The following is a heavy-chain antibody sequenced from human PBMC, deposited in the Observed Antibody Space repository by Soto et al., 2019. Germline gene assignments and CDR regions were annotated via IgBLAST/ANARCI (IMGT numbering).Heavy chain of an antibody. CDR2: IIPIFGTA. V-gene: IGHV1-69*13. CDR3: ARRGAIRYFDSIFRGPSRWFYFDY. J-gene: IGHJ4*02. CDR1: GGTFSSYA. D-gene: IGHD3-9*01. Sequence: AASVKVSCKASGGTFSSYAISWVRQAPGQGLEWMGGIIPIFGTANYAQKFQGRVTITADESTSTAYMELSSLRSEDTAVYYCARRGAIRYFDSIFRGPSRWFYFDYWGQGTLVTVSS.